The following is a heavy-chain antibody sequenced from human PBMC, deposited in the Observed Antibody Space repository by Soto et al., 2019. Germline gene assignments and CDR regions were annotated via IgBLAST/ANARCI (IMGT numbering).Heavy chain of an antibody. J-gene: IGHJ4*02. CDR2: IYYSGST. Sequence: XGTLSLTGTVSGGSISSYYWSWIRQSPGKGLEWLGDIYYSGSTSYNPSLKSRATISVDTSKKQLSLKLRSVTAADTAVYYCARGMGGGVWRYYFDYWGQGILVTVSS. CDR1: GGSISSYY. D-gene: IGHD2-21*02. CDR3: ARGMGGGVWRYYFDY. V-gene: IGHV4-59*01.